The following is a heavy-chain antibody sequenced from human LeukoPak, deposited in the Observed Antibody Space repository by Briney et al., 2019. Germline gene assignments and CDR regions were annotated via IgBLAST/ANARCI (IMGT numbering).Heavy chain of an antibody. CDR2: IYYSGST. CDR1: GGSISSGSYY. Sequence: ASETLSLTCTVSGGSISSGSYYWGWIRQPPGKGLEWIGSIYYSGSTYYNPSLKSRVTISVDTSKNQFSLKLSSVTAADTAVYYCARDVDTAMGPIHYWGQGTLVTVSS. J-gene: IGHJ4*02. V-gene: IGHV4-39*07. D-gene: IGHD5-18*01. CDR3: ARDVDTAMGPIHY.